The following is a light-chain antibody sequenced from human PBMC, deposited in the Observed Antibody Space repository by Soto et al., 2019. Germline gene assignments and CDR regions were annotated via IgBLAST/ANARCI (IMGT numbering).Light chain of an antibody. Sequence: EIVLTQSPGTLSLSPGERDTLSCRASQSVTNSYLAWYQQRPGQAPRLLIYGASSRATGIPDRFSGSGSGADFTLTISRLEPEDFAVYYCHQYASSPYTFGQGTKVDIK. V-gene: IGKV3-20*01. CDR3: HQYASSPYT. CDR2: GAS. J-gene: IGKJ2*01. CDR1: QSVTNSY.